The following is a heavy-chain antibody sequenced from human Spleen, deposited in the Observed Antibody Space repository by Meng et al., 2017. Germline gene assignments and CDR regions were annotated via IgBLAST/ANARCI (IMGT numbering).Heavy chain of an antibody. Sequence: GSLRLSCTVSGGSISNYYWSWFRQPPGKGLDGIGHINDIGSTNDNASLKSRGTISLDTSKNQFSLKQSSVTAADTAVYYCVRVQDGHKYAYFFDYWGQGTLVTVSS. CDR1: GGSISNYY. V-gene: IGHV4-59*13. J-gene: IGHJ4*02. D-gene: IGHD5-24*01. CDR3: VRVQDGHKYAYFFDY. CDR2: INDIGST.